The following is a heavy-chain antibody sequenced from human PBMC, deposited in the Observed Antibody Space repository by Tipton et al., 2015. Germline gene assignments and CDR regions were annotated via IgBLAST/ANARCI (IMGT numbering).Heavy chain of an antibody. Sequence: TLSLTCNVFGGSISRSDYYWGWIRQPPGKGLEWIGNMFYSGSTYYNPSLKSRVTISVDTSKNQFSLKLSSVTAADTAVYYCARQSGESSGWPSAFDIWGQGTMVTVSS. V-gene: IGHV4-39*01. CDR1: GGSISRSDYY. CDR2: MFYSGST. D-gene: IGHD6-19*01. CDR3: ARQSGESSGWPSAFDI. J-gene: IGHJ3*02.